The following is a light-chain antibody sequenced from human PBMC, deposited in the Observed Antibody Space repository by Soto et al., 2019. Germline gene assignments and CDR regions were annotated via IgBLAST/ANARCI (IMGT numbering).Light chain of an antibody. Sequence: MQLTQSPSSLSASVGDRVTISGRASQGIANFLAWYQQKPGKAPKLLIYGASTLQSGVPSRFSGSGSGTDFTLTISSLQPEDFATYYCQQLNSFPIPFGPGTKVDIK. J-gene: IGKJ3*01. CDR2: GAS. V-gene: IGKV1-9*01. CDR3: QQLNSFPIP. CDR1: QGIANF.